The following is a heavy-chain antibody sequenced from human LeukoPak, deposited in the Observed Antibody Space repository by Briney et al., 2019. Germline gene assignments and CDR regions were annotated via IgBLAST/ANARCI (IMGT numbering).Heavy chain of an antibody. CDR2: FIPIFGTA. J-gene: IGHJ6*04. CDR1: GPTCSRYA. V-gene: IGHV1-69*06. CDR3: ATTGYCSGGSCYGKYYYGMDV. Sequence: SVKLSCKPSGPTCSRYAISWVRQAPGQGLEWMGGFIPIFGTANYAQKFQARVTITADKSTSTTYMELSSLRSEDTAVDYCATTGYCSGGSCYGKYYYGMDVWGKGTTVTVSS. D-gene: IGHD2-15*01.